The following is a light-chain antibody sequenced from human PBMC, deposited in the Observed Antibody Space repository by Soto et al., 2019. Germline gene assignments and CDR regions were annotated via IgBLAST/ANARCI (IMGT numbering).Light chain of an antibody. J-gene: IGKJ3*01. CDR1: ERIYSAY. CDR2: DAS. Sequence: EVVLTQSPGTLSLSRGERATLSCRASERIYSAYLGWYQQKPGQAPRLLIYDASNRATGIPARFSGSGSGTDFTLTISSLEPEDFAVYYCQHRSSWPGAFGPGTKVDIK. CDR3: QHRSSWPGA. V-gene: IGKV3-11*01.